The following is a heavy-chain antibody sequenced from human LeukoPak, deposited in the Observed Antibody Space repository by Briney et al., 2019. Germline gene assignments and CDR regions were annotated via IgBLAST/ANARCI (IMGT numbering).Heavy chain of an antibody. J-gene: IGHJ2*01. CDR3: ARVKSGSYYVYWYFDL. Sequence: SETLSLTCTVSGGSISTDSFYWSWIRQPAGKGLEWIGHIYTSENINYNPSLESRVTISVDRSKNQFSLKLRSVTAADTAMYYWARVKSGSYYVYWYFDLWGRGTLVTVSS. V-gene: IGHV4-61*09. CDR1: GGSISTDSFY. CDR2: IYTSENI. D-gene: IGHD1-26*01.